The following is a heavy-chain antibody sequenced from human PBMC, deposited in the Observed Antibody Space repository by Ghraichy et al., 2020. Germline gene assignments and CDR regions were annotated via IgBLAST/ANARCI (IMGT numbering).Heavy chain of an antibody. J-gene: IGHJ4*02. CDR3: ARDPSGSGLNIDY. Sequence: SETLSLTCAVSGASINTYYWWTWVRQPPGKGPEWIGERHHSVGANYNPSLKSRLIISLDGSKNEFSLTLSSVTAADTAVYYCARDPSGSGLNIDYWGQGTLVTVSS. CDR2: RHHSVGA. V-gene: IGHV4-4*02. CDR1: GASINTYYW. D-gene: IGHD3-10*01.